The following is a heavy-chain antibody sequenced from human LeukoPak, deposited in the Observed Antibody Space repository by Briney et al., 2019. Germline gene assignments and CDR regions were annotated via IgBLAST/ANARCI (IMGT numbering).Heavy chain of an antibody. CDR1: GFTFDDYA. CDR2: ISWNSGSI. CDR3: AKDVISSWNAFDI. D-gene: IGHD6-13*01. V-gene: IGHV3-9*01. J-gene: IGHJ3*02. Sequence: QSGGSLRLSCAASGFTFDDYAMHWVRQAPGKGLEWVSGISWNSGSIGYADSVKGRFTISRDNAKNSLYLQMNSLRAEDTALYYCAKDVISSWNAFDIWGQGTMVTVSS.